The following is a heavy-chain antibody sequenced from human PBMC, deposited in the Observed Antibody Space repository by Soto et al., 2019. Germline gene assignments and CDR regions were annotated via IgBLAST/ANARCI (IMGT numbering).Heavy chain of an antibody. V-gene: IGHV4-30-2*01. D-gene: IGHD4-17*01. CDR2: IYHSGST. CDR3: ARGALRWSTSWDFDY. J-gene: IGHJ4*02. CDR1: GGSINSGAYS. Sequence: QLQLQESGSGLVKPSQTLSLTCAVSGGSINSGAYSWSWIRQPQGKGLEWIGYIYHSGSTYYNPSLKSRVTISVDRSKNQFSLNLSSVTAADTAMYYCARGALRWSTSWDFDYWGQGTLVTVSS.